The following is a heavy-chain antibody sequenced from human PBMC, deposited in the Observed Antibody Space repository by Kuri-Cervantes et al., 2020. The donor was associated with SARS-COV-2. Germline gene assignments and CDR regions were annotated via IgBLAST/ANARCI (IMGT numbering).Heavy chain of an antibody. Sequence: GGSLRLSCAASGFTFSDYYMSWIRQAQGKWLEWVSYISSSGSTISYADSVKGRFAISRDNAKNSLYLQMNSLSAEDTAVYYCARDLFDYYDSIGYGYWGQGTLVTVSS. D-gene: IGHD3-22*01. V-gene: IGHV3-11*01. CDR3: ARDLFDYYDSIGYGY. CDR2: ISSSGSTI. J-gene: IGHJ4*02. CDR1: GFTFSDYY.